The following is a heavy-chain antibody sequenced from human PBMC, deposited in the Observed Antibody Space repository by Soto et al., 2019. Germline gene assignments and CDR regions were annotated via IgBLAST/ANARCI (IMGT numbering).Heavy chain of an antibody. V-gene: IGHV4-4*02. Sequence: QVQLQESGPGLVKPSGTLSLTCAVSGASISSNNWWSWVRQPPGKGLEWVGEIYHSGSTNYNLSLKSRVTXXTDKSKNQSSLKLSSVTAADTAVYYCARSTVTEDYWGQGTLVTVSS. D-gene: IGHD4-17*01. CDR1: GASISSNNW. J-gene: IGHJ4*02. CDR3: ARSTVTEDY. CDR2: IYHSGST.